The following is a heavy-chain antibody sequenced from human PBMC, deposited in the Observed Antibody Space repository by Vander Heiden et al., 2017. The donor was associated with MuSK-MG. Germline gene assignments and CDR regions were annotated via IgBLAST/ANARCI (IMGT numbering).Heavy chain of an antibody. CDR3: ARSGFWSGENRFDP. D-gene: IGHD3-3*01. CDR1: GGSISGGAYY. CDR2: IYYRGST. J-gene: IGHJ5*02. Sequence: QVQLQESGPGLVKPSQTLSLTCTVSGGSISGGAYYWNWIRQPPGKGLEWIGNIYYRGSTHYNPSLKSRVTILVDTSKNQFSVKLSSVTAADTAVYYCARSGFWSGENRFDPWGQGTLVTVSS. V-gene: IGHV4-30-4*01.